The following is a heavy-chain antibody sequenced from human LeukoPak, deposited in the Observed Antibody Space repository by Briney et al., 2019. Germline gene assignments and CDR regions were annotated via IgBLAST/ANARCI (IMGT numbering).Heavy chain of an antibody. J-gene: IGHJ4*02. CDR2: ISGSGGST. Sequence: GGSLRLSCAASGFTFSSYAMSWVRQAPGKGLEWVSAISGSGGSTYYADSAKGRFTISRDNSKNTLYLQMNSLRAEDTAVYYCARDQGTVFGYFTYWGQGTLVTVSS. CDR3: ARDQGTVFGYFTY. CDR1: GFTFSSYA. V-gene: IGHV3-23*01. D-gene: IGHD3-3*01.